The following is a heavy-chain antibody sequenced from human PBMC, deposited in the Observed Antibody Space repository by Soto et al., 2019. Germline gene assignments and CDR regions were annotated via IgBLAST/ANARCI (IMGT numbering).Heavy chain of an antibody. D-gene: IGHD3-16*02. CDR3: TTYDYIWGSDRYRWAY. V-gene: IGHV3-15*01. Sequence: VQLVESGGGLVKPGGSLRLSCAASGFTFSNAWMSWVRQAPGKGLEWVARIKSKIDGGTMDHAAPVKGRFTISRDDSISTLYLQMDCLETEDTAVSYCTTYDYIWGSDRYRWAYWGQGVLVTVSS. J-gene: IGHJ4*02. CDR1: GFTFSNAW. CDR2: IKSKIDGGTM.